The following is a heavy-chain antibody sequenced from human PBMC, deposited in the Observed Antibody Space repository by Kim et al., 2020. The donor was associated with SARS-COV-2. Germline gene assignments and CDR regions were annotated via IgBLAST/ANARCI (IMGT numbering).Heavy chain of an antibody. V-gene: IGHV3-30*02. CDR3: AKGGVAADAFDY. D-gene: IGHD2-15*01. Sequence: YYADSVKGRFTISRDNSKNPLYLQMNSLRAEDTAVYYCAKGGVAADAFDYWGQGTLVTVSS. J-gene: IGHJ4*02.